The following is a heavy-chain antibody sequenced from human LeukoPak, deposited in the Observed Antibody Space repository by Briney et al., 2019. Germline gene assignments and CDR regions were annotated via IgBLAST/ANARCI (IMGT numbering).Heavy chain of an antibody. V-gene: IGHV3-53*01. CDR1: GFTVSSNY. CDR2: IYSGGST. D-gene: IGHD1-26*01. CDR3: AVGHYYYYMDV. J-gene: IGHJ6*03. Sequence: GGSLRLSCAASGFTVSSNYMSWVRQAPGKGLEWVSVIYSGGSTYYADSVKGRFTISRDSSKNTLYLQMNSLRAEDTAVYYCAVGHYYYYMDVWGKGTTVTVSS.